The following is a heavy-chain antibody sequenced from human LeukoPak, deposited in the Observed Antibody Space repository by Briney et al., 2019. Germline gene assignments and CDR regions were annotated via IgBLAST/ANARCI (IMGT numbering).Heavy chain of an antibody. CDR1: GGSFSGYY. Sequence: SETLSLTCAVYGGSFSGYYWSWIRQPPGKGLEWIGEINRSGSTNYNPSLKSRVTISVDTSKNQFSLKLSSVTAADTAVYYCARGLTLRYCSSTSCPVRYNWFDPWGQGTLVTVSS. CDR3: ARGLTLRYCSSTSCPVRYNWFDP. J-gene: IGHJ5*02. CDR2: INRSGST. V-gene: IGHV4-34*01. D-gene: IGHD2-2*01.